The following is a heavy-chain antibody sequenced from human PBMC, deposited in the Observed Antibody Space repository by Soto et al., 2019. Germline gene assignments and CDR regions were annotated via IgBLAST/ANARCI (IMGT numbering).Heavy chain of an antibody. J-gene: IGHJ6*02. CDR1: GDSVSSHTVA. Sequence: SQTLSLTCGTSGDSVSSHTVACDWIRQNPSRGLEWLGRTYYRSKWYNDYAVSVKSRITINPDTSKNQFSLQLNSVTPEDTAVYYCARDRGGLAAQSYYYYYGMDVWGQGTTVTVSS. D-gene: IGHD6-6*01. V-gene: IGHV6-1*01. CDR2: TYYRSKWYN. CDR3: ARDRGGLAAQSYYYYYGMDV.